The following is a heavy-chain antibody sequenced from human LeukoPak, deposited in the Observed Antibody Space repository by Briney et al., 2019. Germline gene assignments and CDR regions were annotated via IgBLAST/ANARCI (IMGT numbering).Heavy chain of an antibody. J-gene: IGHJ4*02. D-gene: IGHD5-24*01. V-gene: IGHV4-30-4*08. Sequence: SETLSLTCTVSGGSISSGDYYWSWIRQPPGKGLEWIGYIYYSGSTYYNPSLKSRVTISVDTSKNQFSLKLSSVTAADTAVYYCARGPEAYMATTPQGYFDYWGQGTLVTVSS. CDR1: GGSISSGDYY. CDR3: ARGPEAYMATTPQGYFDY. CDR2: IYYSGST.